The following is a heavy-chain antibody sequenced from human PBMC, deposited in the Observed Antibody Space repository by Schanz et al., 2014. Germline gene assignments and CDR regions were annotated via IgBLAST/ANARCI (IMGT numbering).Heavy chain of an antibody. CDR1: GFIFSNFA. CDR3: ARDGGRDGYNLAFDV. J-gene: IGHJ3*01. Sequence: EVQLVESGGGFVQPGGSLRLSCAASGFIFSNFAMEWVRQAPGKGLEWVSAISGSGAGTYYADSVKGRFTFSRDNSKNTLYLQMNSLRAEDTAVYFCARDGGRDGYNLAFDVWGQGTLVTVSS. V-gene: IGHV3-23*04. CDR2: ISGSGAGT. D-gene: IGHD5-12*01.